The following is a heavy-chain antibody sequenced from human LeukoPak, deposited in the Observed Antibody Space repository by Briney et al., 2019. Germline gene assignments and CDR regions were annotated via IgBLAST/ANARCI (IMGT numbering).Heavy chain of an antibody. J-gene: IGHJ1*01. CDR1: GFTFSSYS. CDR3: ARDSGQYCSSTSCYFQH. D-gene: IGHD2-2*01. CDR2: ISSSSSYI. V-gene: IGHV3-21*01. Sequence: GGSLRLSCAASGFTFSSYSMNWVRQAPGKGLEWVSSISSSSSYIYNADSVKGRFTISRDNAKNSLYLQMNSLRAEGTAVYYCARDSGQYCSSTSCYFQHWGQGTLVTVSS.